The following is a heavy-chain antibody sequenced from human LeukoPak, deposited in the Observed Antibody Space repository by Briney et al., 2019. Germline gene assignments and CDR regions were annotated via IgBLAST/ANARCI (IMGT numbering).Heavy chain of an antibody. CDR1: GFTFRSYN. V-gene: IGHV3-21*01. CDR2: ISSSSSYI. J-gene: IGHJ4*02. Sequence: GGSLRLSCAASGFTFRSYNMNWVRQAPGKRPEWVSSISSSSSYIYYAVSVKGRFTISRDNAKNSLYLQMNSLRAEDTALYYCARGASRADYWGQGTLVTVSS. CDR3: ARGASRADY.